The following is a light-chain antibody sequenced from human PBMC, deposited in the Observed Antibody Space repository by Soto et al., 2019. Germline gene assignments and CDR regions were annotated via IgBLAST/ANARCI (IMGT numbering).Light chain of an antibody. Sequence: QSALTEPASVSGSPGQSITISCTGTSRDVGFYNYVSWYQHHPGKAPNLVIYDVSDRPSGVSNRFSGSKSDNTASLTISGLQAEDEADYYCSSYTSSTTLVVFGGGTKLTVL. CDR1: SRDVGFYNY. V-gene: IGLV2-14*03. CDR2: DVS. CDR3: SSYTSSTTLVV. J-gene: IGLJ2*01.